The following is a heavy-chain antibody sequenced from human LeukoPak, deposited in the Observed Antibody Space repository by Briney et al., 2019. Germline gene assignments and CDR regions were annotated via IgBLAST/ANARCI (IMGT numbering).Heavy chain of an antibody. Sequence: GGSLRLFCAASGFTFRSYAMSWVRQAPGKGLEWVSAISGSGGSTYYADSVKGRFTISRDNSKNTLHLQMNSLRAEDTAVYYCAKTGTAMVYWGQGTLVTVSS. J-gene: IGHJ4*02. CDR1: GFTFRSYA. V-gene: IGHV3-23*01. CDR2: ISGSGGST. D-gene: IGHD5-18*01. CDR3: AKTGTAMVY.